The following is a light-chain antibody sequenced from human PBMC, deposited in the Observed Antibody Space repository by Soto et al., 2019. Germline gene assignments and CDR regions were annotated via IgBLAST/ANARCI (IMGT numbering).Light chain of an antibody. CDR1: QSISSW. CDR2: KAS. J-gene: IGKJ1*01. CDR3: QHYNNYRWT. Sequence: DIQMTQSPSALSASVRDRVTIPCRASQSISSWLAWYQQKQGKAPKLLLYKASSLESGVPSRFSGSGSWTEFTFTISGLQPDYVSKYYCQHYNNYRWTFGQGTNVEIK. V-gene: IGKV1-5*03.